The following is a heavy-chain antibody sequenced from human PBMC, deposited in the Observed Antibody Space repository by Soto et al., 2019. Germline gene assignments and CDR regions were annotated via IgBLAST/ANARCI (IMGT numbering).Heavy chain of an antibody. Sequence: EVQLLESGGDLVQPGGSLRLSCAASGFTFTNYAMTWVGQAPGKGLEWVTTISGGGSITYYADSLKGRFTISRDNSKNTLYLQINSLRAEDTAVYYCAKTIRGGYSSSWYYFDYWGQGTLVTVSS. J-gene: IGHJ4*02. CDR1: GFTFTNYA. D-gene: IGHD6-13*01. V-gene: IGHV3-23*01. CDR2: ISGGGSIT. CDR3: AKTIRGGYSSSWYYFDY.